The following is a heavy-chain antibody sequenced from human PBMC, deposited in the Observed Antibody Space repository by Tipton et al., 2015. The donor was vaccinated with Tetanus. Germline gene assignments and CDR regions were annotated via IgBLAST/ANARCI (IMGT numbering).Heavy chain of an antibody. CDR3: VRGRGLGAYSFGFEY. CDR1: GDSISSAGYS. J-gene: IGHJ4*02. CDR2: IYQTGST. D-gene: IGHD5-12*01. Sequence: TLSLTCAVSGDSISSAGYSWGWIRQPPGQGLEWIGYIYQTGSTYFNPSLRSRLTMSFKMSKNQVSLKLSSVTAADAAVYYCVRGRGLGAYSFGFEYWGQGALVTVAS. V-gene: IGHV4-30-2*01.